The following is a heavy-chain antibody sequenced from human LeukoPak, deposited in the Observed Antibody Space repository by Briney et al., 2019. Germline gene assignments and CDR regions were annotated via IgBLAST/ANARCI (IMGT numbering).Heavy chain of an antibody. D-gene: IGHD2-2*01. J-gene: IGHJ3*02. CDR3: ARRYCSSTSCYGAFDI. Sequence: PSETLSLTCTVSGGSISSYYWSWIRQPAGKGLEWIGRIYTSGSTNYNPSLKSRVTMSVDTSKNQFSLKLSSVTAADTAVYYCARRYCSSTSCYGAFDIWGQGTMVTVSS. V-gene: IGHV4-4*07. CDR1: GGSISSYY. CDR2: IYTSGST.